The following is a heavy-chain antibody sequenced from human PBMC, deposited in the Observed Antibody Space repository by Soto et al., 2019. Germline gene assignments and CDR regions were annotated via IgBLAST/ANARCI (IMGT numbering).Heavy chain of an antibody. CDR3: ARAYYYYYYYMDV. J-gene: IGHJ6*03. V-gene: IGHV4-34*01. CDR1: GESFSGYY. CDR2: INHSGST. Sequence: PSETLSLTCAVYGESFSGYYWSWSRQPPGKGLEWIGEINHSGSTNYNPSLKSRVSISVDTSKNQFSLKLSSVTAADTAVYYCARAYYYYYYYMDVWGKGTTVTVSS.